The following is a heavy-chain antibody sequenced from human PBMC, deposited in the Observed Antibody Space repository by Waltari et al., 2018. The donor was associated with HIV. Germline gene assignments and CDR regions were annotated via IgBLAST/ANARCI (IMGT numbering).Heavy chain of an antibody. Sequence: EVPLVESGGYLTQPGGSRRLSGEISGLDFTSTYMPWVRKDPGKGLEWVSVIYSNSNTYYVDSGKGRFTIFRDNSKNTVYLQMTSLRAEDTAVYYCARMHRYYGSDQSRYFYFGFDVWGQGTTVTVS. CDR3: ARMHRYYGSDQSRYFYFGFDV. J-gene: IGHJ6*02. CDR1: GLDFTSTY. CDR2: IYSNSNT. V-gene: IGHV3-53*01. D-gene: IGHD3-10*01.